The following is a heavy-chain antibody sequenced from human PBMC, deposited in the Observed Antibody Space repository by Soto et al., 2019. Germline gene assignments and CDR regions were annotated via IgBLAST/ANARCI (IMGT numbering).Heavy chain of an antibody. V-gene: IGHV1-58*01. Sequence: SVKVSCKASGFTFTSSAVQWVRQARGQRLEWIGWIVVGSGNTNYAQKFQERVTITRDMSTSTAYMELSSLRSEDTAVYYCAADRGYYYDSSGYPNFDYWGQGTRVTVAS. CDR1: GFTFTSSA. D-gene: IGHD3-22*01. J-gene: IGHJ4*02. CDR3: AADRGYYYDSSGYPNFDY. CDR2: IVVGSGNT.